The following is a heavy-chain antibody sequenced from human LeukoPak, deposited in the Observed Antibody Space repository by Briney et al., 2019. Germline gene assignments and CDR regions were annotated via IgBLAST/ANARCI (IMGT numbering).Heavy chain of an antibody. CDR3: ARGYVPRGLRDLFIFGVVSSNWFDP. V-gene: IGHV1-8*01. Sequence: ASVKVSCKASGYTFTSYDINWVRQATGQGLEWMGWMNPNSGNTGYAQKFQGRVTMTRNTFISTAYMELSSLRSEDTAVYYCARGYVPRGLRDLFIFGVVSSNWFDPWGQGTLVTVSS. J-gene: IGHJ5*02. CDR1: GYTFTSYD. CDR2: MNPNSGNT. D-gene: IGHD3-3*01.